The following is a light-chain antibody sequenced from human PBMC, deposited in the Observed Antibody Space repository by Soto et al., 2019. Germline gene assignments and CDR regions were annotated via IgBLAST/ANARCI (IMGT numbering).Light chain of an antibody. CDR2: GAT. V-gene: IGKV3D-15*01. J-gene: IGKJ4*01. CDR3: QRYNNWPLT. Sequence: EIVLTQSPGTLSLSTGERATLSCTASQSMSDSYLAWYQQKPRQTPRLLIHGATSRATGIPDRFSGSRSGPEFTLTINSLQSEDVAIYYCQRYNNWPLTFGGGTKVDIK. CDR1: QSMSDSY.